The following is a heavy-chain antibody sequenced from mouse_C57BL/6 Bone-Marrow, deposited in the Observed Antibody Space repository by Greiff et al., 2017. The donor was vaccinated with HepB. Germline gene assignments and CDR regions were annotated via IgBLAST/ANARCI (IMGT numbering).Heavy chain of an antibody. Sequence: EVQLVESEGGLVQPGSSMKLSCTASGFTFSDYYMAWVRQIPEKGLEWVANINYGSSCTYYLDSLKSSVIISRDKSKNILYMQMSSLKSEDTATYYCARDQNYYGSSDGYFDFWGTGTTVTVSS. J-gene: IGHJ1*03. CDR3: ARDQNYYGSSDGYFDF. CDR2: INYGSSCT. D-gene: IGHD1-1*01. CDR1: GFTFSDYY. V-gene: IGHV5-16*01.